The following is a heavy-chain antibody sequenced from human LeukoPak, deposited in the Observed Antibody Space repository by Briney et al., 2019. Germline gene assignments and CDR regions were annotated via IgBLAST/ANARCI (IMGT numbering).Heavy chain of an antibody. CDR1: GYTFTGYY. CDR2: INPNSGGT. CDR3: ARAPASDYYDSSGSDY. D-gene: IGHD3-22*01. J-gene: IGHJ4*02. Sequence: ASVKVSCKASGYTFTGYYMHWVRQAPGQGLEWMGWINPNSGGTNYAQKFQGRATMTRDKSISTAYMERSRLRSDDTAVYYCARAPASDYYDSSGSDYWGQGTLVTVSS. V-gene: IGHV1-2*02.